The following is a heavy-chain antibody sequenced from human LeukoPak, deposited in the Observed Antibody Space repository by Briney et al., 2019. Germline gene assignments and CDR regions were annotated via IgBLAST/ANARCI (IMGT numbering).Heavy chain of an antibody. CDR3: ATLMVYGPRGYFDY. CDR1: GYTLTELS. CDR2: FDPEDGET. V-gene: IGHV1-24*01. J-gene: IGHJ4*02. D-gene: IGHD2-8*01. Sequence: ASVTVSCTVSGYTLTELSMHWVRQAPGKGLEWMGGFDPEDGETIYAQKFQGRVTMTEDTSTDTAYMELSSLRSEDTAVYYCATLMVYGPRGYFDYWGQGTLVTVSS.